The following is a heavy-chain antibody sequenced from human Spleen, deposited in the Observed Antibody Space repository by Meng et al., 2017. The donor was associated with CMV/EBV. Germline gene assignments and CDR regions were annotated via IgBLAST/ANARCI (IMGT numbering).Heavy chain of an antibody. D-gene: IGHD6-13*01. CDR2: INPNTGGT. J-gene: IGHJ6*02. CDR3: AILRLEGPSSSWWFRYYYGMDV. V-gene: IGHV1-2*02. CDR1: GYTFTAYY. Sequence: ASVKVSCKASGYTFTAYYIHWVRQAPGQGLEWMGWINPNTGGTNYAQKFQDRVTLTRDTSISTAYMELSRLRSDDTAVYYCAILRLEGPSSSWWFRYYYGMDVWGQGTTVTVSS.